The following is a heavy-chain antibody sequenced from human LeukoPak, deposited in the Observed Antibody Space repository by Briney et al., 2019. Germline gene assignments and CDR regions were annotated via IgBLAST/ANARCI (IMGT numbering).Heavy chain of an antibody. CDR3: AREPTITIFGVVITNDAFDI. V-gene: IGHV3-7*01. CDR1: GFTFSSYW. D-gene: IGHD3-3*01. CDR2: IKQDGSEK. Sequence: PGGSLRLSCAASGFTFSSYWMSWVRQAPGKGLEWVANIKQDGSEKYYVDSVKGRFTISRDNAKNSLYLQMNSLRAGDTAVYYCAREPTITIFGVVITNDAFDIWGQGTMVTVSS. J-gene: IGHJ3*02.